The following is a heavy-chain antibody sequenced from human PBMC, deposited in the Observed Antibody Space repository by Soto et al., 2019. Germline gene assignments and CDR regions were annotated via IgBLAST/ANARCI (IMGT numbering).Heavy chain of an antibody. CDR1: GYSISSSNW. J-gene: IGHJ6*02. Sequence: SETLSLTCAVSGYSISSSNWWGCIRQPPGKGLEWIGFIYYSGSTYNNPSLKSRVTMSVDTSKNQFPLNLSSVTAVDTAVYYCAKTVGHKNDYYGIDVWGQGTTVTV. D-gene: IGHD1-1*01. CDR3: AKTVGHKNDYYGIDV. V-gene: IGHV4-28*01. CDR2: IYYSGST.